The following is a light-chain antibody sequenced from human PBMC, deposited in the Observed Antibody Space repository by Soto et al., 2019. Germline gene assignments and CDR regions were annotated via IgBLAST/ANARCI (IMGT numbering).Light chain of an antibody. Sequence: QYALTQPASVSGSPGQSITISCTGTSSDVGSYNLVSWYQQHPGKAPKLMIYEGSKRPSGVSNRFSGSKSGNTASLTISGLQAEDEADYYCCSYAGSSTVVFGGGTQLTVL. J-gene: IGLJ2*01. CDR1: SSDVGSYNL. CDR3: CSYAGSSTVV. V-gene: IGLV2-23*01. CDR2: EGS.